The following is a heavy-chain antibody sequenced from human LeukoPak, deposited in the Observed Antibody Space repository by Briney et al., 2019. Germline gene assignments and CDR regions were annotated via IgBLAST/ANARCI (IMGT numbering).Heavy chain of an antibody. CDR2: IYYSGST. J-gene: IGHJ6*02. Sequence: SETLSLTCTVSGGSINSGGYYWSWIRQHPGKGLEWIGYIYYSGSTYYNPSLKSRVTISVDTSKNQFSLKLSSVTASDTAVYYCARAPLLYCSSTSCYNYYYYYGMDVWGQGTTVTVSS. CDR3: ARAPLLYCSSTSCYNYYYYYGMDV. V-gene: IGHV4-31*03. D-gene: IGHD2-2*02. CDR1: GGSINSGGYY.